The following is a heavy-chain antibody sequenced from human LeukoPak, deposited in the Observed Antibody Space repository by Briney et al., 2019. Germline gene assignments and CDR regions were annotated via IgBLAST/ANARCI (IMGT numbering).Heavy chain of an antibody. CDR3: ARESRGRSKIDY. D-gene: IGHD4-17*01. CDR2: IKQDGSEK. V-gene: IGHV3-7*01. CDR1: GFTFSSYW. J-gene: IGHJ4*02. Sequence: AGGSLRLSCAASGFTFSSYWMRWVRQAPGKGLEWVANIKQDGSEKYYVDSVRGRFTISRDNANNSLSLQINSLRDEDTAVYYCARESRGRSKIDYWGQGTLVTVSS.